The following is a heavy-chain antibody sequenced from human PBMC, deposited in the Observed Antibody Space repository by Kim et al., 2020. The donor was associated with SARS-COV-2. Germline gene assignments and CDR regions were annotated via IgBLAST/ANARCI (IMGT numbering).Heavy chain of an antibody. V-gene: IGHV3-11*05. J-gene: IGHJ4*02. CDR3: ARAPYYYGSGSLYYYFDY. Sequence: KGRFTISRDNAKNSLYLQMNSLRAEDTAVYYCARAPYYYGSGSLYYYFDYWGQGTLVTVSS. D-gene: IGHD3-10*01.